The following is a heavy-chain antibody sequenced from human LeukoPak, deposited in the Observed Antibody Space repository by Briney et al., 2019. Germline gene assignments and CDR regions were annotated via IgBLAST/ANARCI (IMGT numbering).Heavy chain of an antibody. CDR1: GYTLTELS. Sequence: GASVKVSCKVSGYTLTELSTHWVRQAPGKGLEWMGGFDPEDGETIYAQKFQGRVPMTEDRSHDTAYMELSSLRSDYTAVYYCATDYPDILTGYQPGPWGQGTLVTVSS. D-gene: IGHD3-9*01. CDR3: ATDYPDILTGYQPGP. CDR2: FDPEDGET. J-gene: IGHJ5*02. V-gene: IGHV1-24*01.